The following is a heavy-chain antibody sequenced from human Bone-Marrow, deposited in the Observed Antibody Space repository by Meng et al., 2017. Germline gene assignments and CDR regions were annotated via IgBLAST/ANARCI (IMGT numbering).Heavy chain of an antibody. CDR2: IYYFGDT. CDR3: ARHKGNSYGYLYFDY. J-gene: IGHJ4*02. V-gene: IGHV4-39*01. CDR1: GGSISDRSYY. D-gene: IGHD5-18*01. Sequence: QLQLQESGPGLVKPSETLSLTCPVSGGSISDRSYYWGWIRQPPGKGLEWIGSIYYFGDTFYSPSLRSRVTISVDTSKNQFSLKLSSVTAADTAVFYCARHKGNSYGYLYFDYWGQGILVTVSS.